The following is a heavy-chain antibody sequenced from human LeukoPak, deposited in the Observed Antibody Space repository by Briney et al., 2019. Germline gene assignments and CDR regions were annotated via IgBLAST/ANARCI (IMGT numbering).Heavy chain of an antibody. Sequence: GRSLRLSCAASGFTFSSYGMHWVRQAPGKGLEWVAVISYDGSNKYYADSVKGRFTISRDNSKNTLYLQMNSLRAEDTAVYYCAKAPSGYSSGWYARYFDYWGQGTLVTVPS. CDR3: AKAPSGYSSGWYARYFDY. CDR2: ISYDGSNK. D-gene: IGHD6-19*01. CDR1: GFTFSSYG. J-gene: IGHJ4*02. V-gene: IGHV3-30*18.